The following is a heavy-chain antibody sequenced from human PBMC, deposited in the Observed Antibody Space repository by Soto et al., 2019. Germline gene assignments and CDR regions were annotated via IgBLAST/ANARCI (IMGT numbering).Heavy chain of an antibody. CDR1: GGSISSGDYY. CDR2: IYYSGST. CDR3: ARGGSSYYYYYGMDV. Sequence: SETLSLTCTVSGGSISSGDYYWSWIRQPPGKGLEWIGYIYYSGSTYYNPSLKSRVTISVDTSKNQFSLKLSSVTAADTAVYYCARGGSSYYYYYGMDVWGQGTTVTVSS. V-gene: IGHV4-30-4*01. D-gene: IGHD1-26*01. J-gene: IGHJ6*02.